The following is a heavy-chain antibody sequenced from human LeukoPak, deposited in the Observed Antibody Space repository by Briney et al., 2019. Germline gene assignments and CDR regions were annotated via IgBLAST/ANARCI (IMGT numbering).Heavy chain of an antibody. CDR3: ARGRGAYYYGSGKFYFDY. D-gene: IGHD3-10*01. CDR2: INHSGST. J-gene: IGHJ4*02. V-gene: IGHV4-34*01. Sequence: PSETLSLTCAVYGGSFSGYYWSWIRQPPGKGLEWIGEINHSGSTNYNPSLKSRVTISVDTSKNQFSLKLSSVTAADTAVYYCARGRGAYYYGSGKFYFDYWGQGTLVTVSS. CDR1: GGSFSGYY.